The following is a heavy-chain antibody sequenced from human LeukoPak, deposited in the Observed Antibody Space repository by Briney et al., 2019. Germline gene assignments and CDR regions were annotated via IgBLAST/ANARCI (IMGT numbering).Heavy chain of an antibody. V-gene: IGHV4-59*08. CDR2: IYCSGST. CDR1: GGSISSYY. D-gene: IGHD2-15*01. J-gene: IGHJ3*02. Sequence: SETLSLTGTVSGGSISSYYWSWIRQPPGKGLEWIGYIYCSGSTNYSPSLKSRVTISVDTSKNQFSLKLSPVTAADTAVYYCARHSIIGGTEYAFDIWGQGTMVTVSS. CDR3: ARHSIIGGTEYAFDI.